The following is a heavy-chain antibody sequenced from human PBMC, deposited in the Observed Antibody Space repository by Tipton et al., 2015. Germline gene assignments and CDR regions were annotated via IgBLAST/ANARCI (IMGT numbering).Heavy chain of an antibody. Sequence: LSLTCTVSGGSISSYYWSWIRQPPGKGLEWIGYIYYSGSTNYNPSLKSRVTISVDTSKNQFSLKLSSVTAADTAVYYCARALFYGGNTDWYFDLWGRGTLVTVSS. CDR3: ARALFYGGNTDWYFDL. D-gene: IGHD4-23*01. CDR1: GGSISSYY. CDR2: IYYSGST. J-gene: IGHJ2*01. V-gene: IGHV4-59*01.